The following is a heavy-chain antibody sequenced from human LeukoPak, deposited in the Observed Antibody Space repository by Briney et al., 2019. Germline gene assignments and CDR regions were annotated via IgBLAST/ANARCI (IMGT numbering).Heavy chain of an antibody. D-gene: IGHD6-19*01. V-gene: IGHV3-7*04. J-gene: IGHJ4*02. Sequence: GGSLRLSCAASGFTFDDYGMSWVHQAPGKGLEWVANIKQDGGEKFYLDSVKGRFTISRDNAKNSLYLQMNSLRAEDTAVYFCARAYSSGWFQAGYWGQGTLVTVSS. CDR2: IKQDGGEK. CDR3: ARAYSSGWFQAGY. CDR1: GFTFDDYG.